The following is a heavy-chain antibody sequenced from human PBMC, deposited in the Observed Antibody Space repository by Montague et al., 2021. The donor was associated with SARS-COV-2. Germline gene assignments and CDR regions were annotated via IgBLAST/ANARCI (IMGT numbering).Heavy chain of an antibody. J-gene: IGHJ6*02. V-gene: IGHV4-59*08. D-gene: IGHD3-9*01. Sequence: SETLSLTCTVSGGSNSRYYWSWIRQPPGKGLEWIGYVSDSGSDYXPSLKSGVSISVDTSKKLLSLSLSSVTAADTAIYYCARHRKDYDILTGYSTSFYYDTDVWGQGTTVTVSS. CDR1: GGSNSRYY. CDR2: VSDSGS. CDR3: ARHRKDYDILTGYSTSFYYDTDV.